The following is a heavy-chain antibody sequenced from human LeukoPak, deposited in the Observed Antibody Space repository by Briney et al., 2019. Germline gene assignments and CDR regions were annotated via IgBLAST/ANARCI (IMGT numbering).Heavy chain of an antibody. Sequence: GGSLRLSCAASGFTFSGYPIHWVRQAPGKGLEWVAVISYDGSNKYYADSVKGRFTISRDNSKNTLYLQMNSLRAEDTAVYYCASVYSSSGSGDYWGQGTLVTVSS. CDR3: ASVYSSSGSGDY. D-gene: IGHD6-13*01. J-gene: IGHJ4*02. CDR2: ISYDGSNK. V-gene: IGHV3-30-3*01. CDR1: GFTFSGYP.